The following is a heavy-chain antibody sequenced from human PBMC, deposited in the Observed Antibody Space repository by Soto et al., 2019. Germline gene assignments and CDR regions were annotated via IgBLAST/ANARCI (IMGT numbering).Heavy chain of an antibody. V-gene: IGHV1-69*12. CDR3: ARVIIGVDHYFDS. CDR2: IIPIFNST. Sequence: QVHLVQSGAEVKKPGSSVKVSCKASGGTFDYYAVSWVRQAPGQGLEYIGWIIPIFNSTTYAQNFQTRVTTTADEPTGTAYLGLSSLRSDDSAVYYCARVIIGVDHYFDSWGHGTQITVSS. CDR1: GGTFDYYA. D-gene: IGHD3-3*02. J-gene: IGHJ4*01.